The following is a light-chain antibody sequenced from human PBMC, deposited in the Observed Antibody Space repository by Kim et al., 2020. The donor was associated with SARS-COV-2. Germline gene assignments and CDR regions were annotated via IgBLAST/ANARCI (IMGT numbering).Light chain of an antibody. V-gene: IGLV2-23*01. J-gene: IGLJ3*02. CDR2: EGS. CDR3: CSYADRNWV. Sequence: QSALTQPASVSGSPGQSITISCTGTSSDVGSDKLVSWYQHHPGKAPKLMIYEGSKRPSGVSNRFSGSKSGNTASLTISGLQAEDEADYYCCSYADRNWVFGGGTQLTVL. CDR1: SSDVGSDKL.